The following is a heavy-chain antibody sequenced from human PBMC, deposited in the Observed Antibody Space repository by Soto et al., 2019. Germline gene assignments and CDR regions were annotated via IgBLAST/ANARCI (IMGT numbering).Heavy chain of an antibody. CDR1: GASVDSGGYY. Sequence: SETLSPTCTVSGASVDSGGYYWTWIRQRPGKGLEWVGYIYYRGNTFYNPSLKSRLTISVDTSKNQFSLKLSSVTAADTAVYYCARLQGDIVVVPAAMRLDSSGYNWFDPWGQGTLVTVSS. CDR3: ARLQGDIVVVPAAMRLDSSGYNWFDP. V-gene: IGHV4-39*01. CDR2: IYYRGNT. J-gene: IGHJ5*02. D-gene: IGHD2-2*01.